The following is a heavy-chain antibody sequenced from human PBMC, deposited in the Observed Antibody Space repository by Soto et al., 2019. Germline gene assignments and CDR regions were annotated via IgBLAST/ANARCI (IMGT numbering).Heavy chain of an antibody. J-gene: IGHJ4*02. CDR1: VFAFNSAW. Sequence: GGSLRLSCVSSVFAFNSAWMAWVRQAPGKGLECVGRVKSKADGETRDYAAPVKGRFTISRDDSQNTLYLQMNSLETEDTAVYYCAADLASILSNDGFDYWGQGTLVTVSS. V-gene: IGHV3-15*05. D-gene: IGHD1-1*01. CDR3: AADLASILSNDGFDY. CDR2: VKSKADGETR.